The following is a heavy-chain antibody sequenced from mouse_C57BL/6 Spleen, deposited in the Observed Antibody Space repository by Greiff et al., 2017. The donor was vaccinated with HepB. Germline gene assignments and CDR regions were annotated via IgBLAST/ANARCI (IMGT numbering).Heavy chain of an antibody. V-gene: IGHV5-4*01. CDR2: ISDGGSYT. D-gene: IGHD1-1*01. J-gene: IGHJ4*01. CDR3: ARSYYGSSYYAMDY. CDR1: GFTFSSYA. Sequence: DVHLVESGGGLVKPGGSLKLSCAASGFTFSSYAMSWVRQTPEKRLEWVATISDGGSYTYYPDNVKGRFTISRDNAKNNLYLQMSHLKSEDTAMYYCARSYYGSSYYAMDYLGQGTSVTVSS.